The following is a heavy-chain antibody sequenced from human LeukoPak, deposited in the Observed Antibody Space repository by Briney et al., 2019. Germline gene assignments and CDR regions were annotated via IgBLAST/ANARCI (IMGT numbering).Heavy chain of an antibody. CDR1: GYTLTELS. J-gene: IGHJ4*02. CDR3: ARRPSKGMVRGALDY. CDR2: FDPEDGET. D-gene: IGHD3-10*01. Sequence: ASVKVSCKVSGYTLTELSMHWVRQAPGKGLEWMGGFDPEDGETIYAQKFQGRVTMTEDTSTDTAYMELSSLRSDDTAVYYCARRPSKGMVRGALDYWGQGTLVTVSS. V-gene: IGHV1-24*01.